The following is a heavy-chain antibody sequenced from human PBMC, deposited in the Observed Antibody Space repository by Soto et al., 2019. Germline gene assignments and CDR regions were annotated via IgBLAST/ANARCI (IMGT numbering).Heavy chain of an antibody. CDR2: INPSGGST. CDR3: AMIVGATEVDY. V-gene: IGHV1-46*01. D-gene: IGHD1-26*01. J-gene: IGHJ4*02. CDR1: GYTFTSYY. Sequence: QVQLVQSGAEVKKPGASVKVSCKASGYTFTSYYMHWVRQAPGQGLEWMGIINPSGGSTSYAQKVQGRVTMTRDTSTSTVYMELSSLRSEDTAVYYCAMIVGATEVDYWGQGTLVTVSS.